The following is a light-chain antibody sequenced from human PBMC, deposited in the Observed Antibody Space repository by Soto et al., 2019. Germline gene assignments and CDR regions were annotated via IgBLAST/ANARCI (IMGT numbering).Light chain of an antibody. V-gene: IGLV2-8*01. Sequence: QSALTQPPSASGSPGQSVTISCTGTSSDVGAYNYVSWYQQYPGKAPKLMIYEVTKRPSGVTDRFSGSKSGNTASLTVSGLQAEDEDDYYCTSYVGNDIWVFGGGTKVTVL. CDR1: SSDVGAYNY. CDR2: EVT. J-gene: IGLJ3*02. CDR3: TSYVGNDIWV.